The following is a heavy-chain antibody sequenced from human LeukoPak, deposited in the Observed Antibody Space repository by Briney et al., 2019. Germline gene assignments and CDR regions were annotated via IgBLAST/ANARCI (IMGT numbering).Heavy chain of an antibody. Sequence: GASVKVSCKASGYNFISYGISWVRQAPGQGLEWMGWINPNSGGTNYARKFQGRVTMTRDTSISTAYMELSTLRSDDTAVYYCARVRLISILDSWWGQGTLVTVSS. CDR1: GYNFISYG. J-gene: IGHJ4*02. D-gene: IGHD3/OR15-3a*01. CDR3: ARVRLISILDSW. CDR2: INPNSGGT. V-gene: IGHV1-2*02.